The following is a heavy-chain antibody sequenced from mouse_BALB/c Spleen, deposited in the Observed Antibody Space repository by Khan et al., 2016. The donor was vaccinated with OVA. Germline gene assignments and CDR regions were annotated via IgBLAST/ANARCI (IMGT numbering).Heavy chain of an antibody. CDR2: ISSGGDYT. Sequence: EVQPVESGGDLVKPGGPLKLSCAASGFTFSTYAMSWVRQTPEKRLEWVATISSGGDYTYYPDSVKGRFTLSRDNTKNTLYLQMGSLRSEDTAMYYCARHNYGPFAYWGQGTLVTVSA. CDR3: ARHNYGPFAY. D-gene: IGHD1-1*01. J-gene: IGHJ3*01. CDR1: GFTFSTYA. V-gene: IGHV5-9-3*01.